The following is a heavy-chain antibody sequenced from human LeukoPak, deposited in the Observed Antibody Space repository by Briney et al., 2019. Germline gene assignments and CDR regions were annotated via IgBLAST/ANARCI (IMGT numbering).Heavy chain of an antibody. V-gene: IGHV1-2*02. CDR2: INPNSGGT. CDR1: GYTFIGYY. D-gene: IGHD5-18*01. CDR3: ARFRYSYGFDY. Sequence: ASVKVSCKASGYTFIGYYIHWVRQAPGQGLEWMGWINPNSGGTNYAQKFQGRVTMTRDTSISTVYMELSRLRSDDTALYYCARFRYSYGFDYWGQRTLVTVSS. J-gene: IGHJ4*02.